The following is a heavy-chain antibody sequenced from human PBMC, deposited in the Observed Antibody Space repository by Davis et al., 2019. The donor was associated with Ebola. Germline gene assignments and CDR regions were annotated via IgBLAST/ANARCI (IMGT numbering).Heavy chain of an antibody. CDR2: INAGNGNT. CDR1: GYTFTSYA. D-gene: IGHD6-13*01. Sequence: AASVKVSCKASGYTFTSYAMHWVRQAPGQRLEWMGWINAGNGNTKYSQKFQGRVTITRDTSASTAYMELNSLRAEDTAVYYCAKDGSIAAAVYYFDYWGQGTLVTVSS. CDR3: AKDGSIAAAVYYFDY. J-gene: IGHJ4*02. V-gene: IGHV1-3*01.